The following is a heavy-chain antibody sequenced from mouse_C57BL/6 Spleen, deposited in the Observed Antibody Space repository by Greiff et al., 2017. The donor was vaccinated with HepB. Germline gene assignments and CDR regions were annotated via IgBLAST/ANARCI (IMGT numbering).Heavy chain of an antibody. CDR2: IDPETGGT. D-gene: IGHD1-1*01. J-gene: IGHJ3*01. V-gene: IGHV1-15*01. CDR1: GYTFTDYE. CDR3: TRGVYGSSYGAY. Sequence: QVQLQQSGAELVRPGASVTLSCKASGYTFTDYEMHWVKQTPVHGLEWIGAIDPETGGTAYNQKFKGKAILTADKSSSTAYMELRSLTSEDSAVYYCTRGVYGSSYGAYWGQRTLVTGSA.